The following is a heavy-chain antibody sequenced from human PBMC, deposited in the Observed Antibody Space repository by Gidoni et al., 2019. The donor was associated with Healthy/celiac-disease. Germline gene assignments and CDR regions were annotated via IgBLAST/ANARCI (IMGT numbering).Heavy chain of an antibody. Sequence: QVQLQQLGAGLSTPSAPLSLTCAFSGGSFSGYYWRWTRQPPGTGLEWIGEINHSGSTNYNPSLKSRVTISVDTSKNQFSLKLSSVTDADTAVYYCARVRTTVVTPAFDYWGQGTLVTVSS. CDR2: INHSGST. J-gene: IGHJ4*02. D-gene: IGHD4-17*01. CDR3: ARVRTTVVTPAFDY. V-gene: IGHV4-34*01. CDR1: GGSFSGYY.